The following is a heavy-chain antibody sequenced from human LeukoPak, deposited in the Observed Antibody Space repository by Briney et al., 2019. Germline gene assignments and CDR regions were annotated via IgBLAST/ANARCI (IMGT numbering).Heavy chain of an antibody. D-gene: IGHD6-13*01. CDR2: IYYSGST. CDR3: AIYSSSWHKFDP. Sequence: SETLSLTCTASGGSISSSSYYWGWIRQPPGKGLEWIGSIYYSGSTYYNPSLKSRVTISVDTSKNQFSLKLSSVTAADTAVYYCAIYSSSWHKFDPWGQGTLVTVSS. J-gene: IGHJ5*02. CDR1: GGSISSSSYY. V-gene: IGHV4-39*01.